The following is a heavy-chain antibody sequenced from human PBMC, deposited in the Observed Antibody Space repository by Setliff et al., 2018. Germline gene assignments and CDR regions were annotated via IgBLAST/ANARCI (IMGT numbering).Heavy chain of an antibody. Sequence: LSLTCTVSGGSMRSYYWSWIRQSPGKGLEYIAYIYASGRTNYNPSLKSRATISVETSKNQFSLKLSSVTAADTAVYYCARWRVRDSGYYPRLSYMDVWGKGTTVTVSS. CDR1: GGSMRSYY. D-gene: IGHD3-22*01. CDR3: ARWRVRDSGYYPRLSYMDV. V-gene: IGHV4-4*08. J-gene: IGHJ6*03. CDR2: IYASGRT.